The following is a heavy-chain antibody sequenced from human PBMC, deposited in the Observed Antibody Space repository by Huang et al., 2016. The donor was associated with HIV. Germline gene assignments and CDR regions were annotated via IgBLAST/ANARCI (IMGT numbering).Heavy chain of an antibody. J-gene: IGHJ4*02. CDR1: GGSISTHY. D-gene: IGHD3-3*01. Sequence: QVQLQESGPGLVKPSETLSLTCTVSGGSISTHYWSWIRQPPGKGLEWLGSIDYSGSTNYRPSLKSRVTRLLDTSKNQFSLRVNSVTAADTAMYYCARDHHDFWRGYRRMYFFDHWGQGTLVTVSS. V-gene: IGHV4-59*11. CDR2: IDYSGST. CDR3: ARDHHDFWRGYRRMYFFDH.